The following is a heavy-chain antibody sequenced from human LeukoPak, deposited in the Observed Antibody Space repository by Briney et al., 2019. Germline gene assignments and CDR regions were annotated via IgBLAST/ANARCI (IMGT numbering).Heavy chain of an antibody. CDR1: GYSISSGYY. CDR2: IYHSGST. J-gene: IGHJ4*02. CDR3: AGRTLRPFDY. D-gene: IGHD4-17*01. Sequence: PSETLSLTCTVSGYSISSGYYWGWIRQPPGKGLEWIGSIYHSGSTYYNPSLKSRVTISVDTSKNQFSLKLSSVTAADTAVYYCAGRTLRPFDYWGQGTLVTVSS. V-gene: IGHV4-38-2*02.